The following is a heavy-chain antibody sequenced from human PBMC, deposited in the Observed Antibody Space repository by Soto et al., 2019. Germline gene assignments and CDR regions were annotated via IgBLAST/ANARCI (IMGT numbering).Heavy chain of an antibody. V-gene: IGHV3-15*07. D-gene: IGHD3-3*01. J-gene: IGHJ4*02. CDR1: GFSITNTW. CDR3: NSYPDFWGGHTPL. CDR2: VKSKADGGTA. Sequence: EVQLMESGGGLVQPGGSLRLSCAASGFSITNTWMHWVRQAPGKGLEWVGRVKSKADGGTADYAAPVKGRFTVSRDDSKNTHYLQMNSLKMEDTAVYYCNSYPDFWGGHTPLWGQGTLVSVSS.